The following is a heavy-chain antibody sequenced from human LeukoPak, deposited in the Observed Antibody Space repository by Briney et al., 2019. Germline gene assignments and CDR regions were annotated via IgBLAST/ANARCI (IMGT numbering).Heavy chain of an antibody. V-gene: IGHV2-70*11. CDR2: IDWDNDK. CDR3: ARLLCSYYYYMDV. Sequence: SGPALVKPAQTLTLTCTFSGFSLSTSGMCVSWIRQPPGKALEWLARIDWDNDKYYSTSLKTRLTISKDTSKNQVVLTMTNMDPVDTATYYCARLLCSYYYYMDVWGKGTTVTVSS. J-gene: IGHJ6*03. D-gene: IGHD2-8*01. CDR1: GFSLSTSGMC.